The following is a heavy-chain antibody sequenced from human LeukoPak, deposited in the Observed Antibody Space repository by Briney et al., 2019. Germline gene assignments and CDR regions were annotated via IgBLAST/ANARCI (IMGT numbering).Heavy chain of an antibody. J-gene: IGHJ4*02. CDR1: GFTFSSYA. V-gene: IGHV3-30*04. D-gene: IGHD1-1*01. CDR2: ISYDGSNK. CDR3: AVGPQSGTRGTYFDY. Sequence: GGSLRLSCAASGFTFSSYAMHWVRQAPGKGLEWVAVISYDGSNKYYADSVKGRFTISRDNSKNTLYLQMNSLRAEDTAVYYCAVGPQSGTRGTYFDYWGQGTLVTASS.